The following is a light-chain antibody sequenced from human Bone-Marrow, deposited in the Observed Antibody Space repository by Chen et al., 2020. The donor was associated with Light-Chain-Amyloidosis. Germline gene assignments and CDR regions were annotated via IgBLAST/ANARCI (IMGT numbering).Light chain of an antibody. V-gene: IGLV3-25*03. Sequence: SYELTQPTSVSVSPGQTARITCSGDDLPTKYAYWYQQKPGQAPVLVIHRDTDRPSGISERFSGSSSGTTATLTISGVQAEDEADYHCQSADSSGTYEVIFGGGTKLTVL. CDR3: QSADSSGTYEVI. J-gene: IGLJ2*01. CDR1: DLPTKY. CDR2: RDT.